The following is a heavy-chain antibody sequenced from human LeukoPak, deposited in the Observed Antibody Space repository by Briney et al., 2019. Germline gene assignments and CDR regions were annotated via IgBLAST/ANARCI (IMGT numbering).Heavy chain of an antibody. CDR1: GFTFSSYW. J-gene: IGHJ4*02. CDR3: ARGGSPSDY. D-gene: IGHD3-16*01. V-gene: IGHV3-74*01. CDR2: LHLDGRTT. Sequence: GGSVRLSCAASGFTFSSYWMHWVRQRPGKGLVWVSGLHLDGRTTSYADSVKGRFTISRDNAKNTLSLEMNSLRPEDTAVYYCARGGSPSDYWGQGTLVSVSS.